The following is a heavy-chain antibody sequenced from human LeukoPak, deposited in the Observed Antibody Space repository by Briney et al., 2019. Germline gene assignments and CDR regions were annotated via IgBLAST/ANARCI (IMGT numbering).Heavy chain of an antibody. D-gene: IGHD1-1*01. CDR1: GFSITDWP. CDR2: IGVRT. Sequence: GGSLRLSCAASGFSITDWPLSWVRQAPGEGLEWVSAIGVRTHYADSVKGRCTISRDGSKNTLYLQMNSLTVEDTAIYFCAAGHQNSLEGYWGQGTLVSVAS. V-gene: IGHV3-23*01. J-gene: IGHJ4*02. CDR3: AAGHQNSLEGY.